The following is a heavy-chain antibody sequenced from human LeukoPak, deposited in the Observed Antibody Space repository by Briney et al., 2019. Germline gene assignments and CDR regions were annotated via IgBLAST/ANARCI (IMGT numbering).Heavy chain of an antibody. Sequence: ASVKVSCTASGGTFSSYAISWVRQAPGQGPEWMGGIIPIFGTANYAQKFQGRVTITADESTSTAYMELSSLRSEDTAVYYCARALGWLDYFDYWGQGTLVTVSS. CDR2: IIPIFGTA. D-gene: IGHD6-19*01. J-gene: IGHJ4*02. CDR3: ARALGWLDYFDY. V-gene: IGHV1-69*13. CDR1: GGTFSSYA.